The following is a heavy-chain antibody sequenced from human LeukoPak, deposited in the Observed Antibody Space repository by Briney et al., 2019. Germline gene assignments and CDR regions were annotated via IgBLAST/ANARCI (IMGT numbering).Heavy chain of an antibody. CDR1: GGSISSSSYY. J-gene: IGHJ5*02. CDR2: IYYSGST. CDR3: ARAFSTWPGYNWFDP. V-gene: IGHV4-39*07. D-gene: IGHD1-1*01. Sequence: SGTLSLTCTVSGGSISSSSYYWGWIRQPPGKGLEWIGSIYYSGSTYYNPSLKSRVTISVDTSKNQFSLKLSSVTAADTAVYYCARAFSTWPGYNWFDPRGQGTLVTVSS.